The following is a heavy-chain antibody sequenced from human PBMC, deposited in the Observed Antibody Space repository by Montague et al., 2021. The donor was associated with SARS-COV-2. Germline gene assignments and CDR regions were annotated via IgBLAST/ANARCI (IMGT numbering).Heavy chain of an antibody. CDR2: IYYSGST. CDR3: ARDVRYYDFWSGRAQTSPDY. V-gene: IGHV4-59*12. D-gene: IGHD3-3*01. Sequence: SETLSLTCTVSGGSISSYYWSWIRQPPGKGLEWIGYIYYSGSTNYNPSLKSRVTISVDTSKNQFSLKLSSVTAAGTAVYYCARDVRYYDFWSGRAQTSPDYWGQGTLVTVSS. CDR1: GGSISSYY. J-gene: IGHJ4*02.